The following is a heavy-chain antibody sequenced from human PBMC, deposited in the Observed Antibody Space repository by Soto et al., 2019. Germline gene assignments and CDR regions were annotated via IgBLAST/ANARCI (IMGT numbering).Heavy chain of an antibody. Sequence: EVQLVESGGGLVQPGGSLRLSCAASGFTFSRYSMNWVRQAPGKGLEWVSYISSSSNSIYYADSVKGRFTISRDNAKNSLHLQMNSLRADDTAVYYRASPVECSTTRCLRWGQRSLVTVSS. CDR2: ISSSSNSI. D-gene: IGHD2-2*01. CDR3: ASPVECSTTRCLR. V-gene: IGHV3-48*01. CDR1: GFTFSRYS. J-gene: IGHJ4*02.